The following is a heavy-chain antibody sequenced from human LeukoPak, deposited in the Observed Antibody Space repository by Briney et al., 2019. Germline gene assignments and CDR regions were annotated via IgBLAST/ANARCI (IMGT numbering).Heavy chain of an antibody. D-gene: IGHD3-16*01. CDR3: AVGDPRYYGMDV. CDR2: TYYSGST. CDR1: GGSISSSSYY. V-gene: IGHV4-39*07. Sequence: SETLSLTCTVSGGSISSSSYYWGWIRQPPGKGLEWIGSTYYSGSTYYNPSLKSRVTISVDTSKNQFSLKLSSVTAADTAVYYCAVGDPRYYGMDVWGQGTTVTVSS. J-gene: IGHJ6*02.